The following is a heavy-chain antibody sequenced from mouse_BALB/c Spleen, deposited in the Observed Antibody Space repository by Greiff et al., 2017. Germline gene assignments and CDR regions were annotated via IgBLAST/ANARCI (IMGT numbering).Heavy chain of an antibody. D-gene: IGHD2-1*01. Sequence: VNVVESGPGLVAPSQSLSITCTVSGFSLTSYGVHWVRQPPGKGLEWLGVIWAGGSTNYNSALMSRLSISKDNSKSQVFLKMNSLQTDDTAMYYCAREPSYGNYVAMDYWGQGTSVTVSS. J-gene: IGHJ4*01. CDR3: AREPSYGNYVAMDY. CDR2: IWAGGST. CDR1: GFSLTSYG. V-gene: IGHV2-9*02.